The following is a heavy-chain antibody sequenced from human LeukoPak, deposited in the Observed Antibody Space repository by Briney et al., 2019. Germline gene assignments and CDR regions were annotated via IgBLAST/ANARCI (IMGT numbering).Heavy chain of an antibody. D-gene: IGHD6-13*01. CDR2: IYYSGST. V-gene: IGHV4-39*01. Sequence: SETLSLTCTVSGGSISSSSYYWGWIRQPPGKGLEWIGSIYYSGSTYYNPSLKSRVTISVDTSKNQFSLKLSSVTAADTAVYYCARHGDPTSSWHFYYYYYYGMDVWGQGTTVTVSS. CDR1: GGSISSSSYY. CDR3: ARHGDPTSSWHFYYYYYYGMDV. J-gene: IGHJ6*02.